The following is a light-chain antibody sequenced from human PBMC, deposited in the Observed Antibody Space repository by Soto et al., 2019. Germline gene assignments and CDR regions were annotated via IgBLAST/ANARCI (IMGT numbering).Light chain of an antibody. Sequence: NFMLTQPHSVSESPEKTVIISCTRSSASIASNYVQWYQQRPGSAPSIVIYEDNQRPSGVPDRFSGSIDRSSNSASLTISGLKAEDEADYYCHSYESNNVIFGGGTKLTVL. CDR3: HSYESNNVI. CDR2: EDN. CDR1: SASIASNY. J-gene: IGLJ2*01. V-gene: IGLV6-57*03.